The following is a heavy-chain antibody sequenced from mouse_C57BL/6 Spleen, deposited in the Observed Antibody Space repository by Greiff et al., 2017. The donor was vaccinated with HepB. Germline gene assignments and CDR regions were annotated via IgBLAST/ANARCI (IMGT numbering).Heavy chain of an antibody. V-gene: IGHV5-4*03. Sequence: EVMLVESGGGLVKPGGSLKLSCAASGFTFSSYAMSWVRQTPEKRLEWVATISDGGSYTYYPDNVKGRFTISRDNAKNNLYLQMSHLKSEDTAMYYCARGLLSNYFDYWGQGTTLTVSS. CDR2: ISDGGSYT. CDR1: GFTFSSYA. J-gene: IGHJ2*01. CDR3: ARGLLSNYFDY. D-gene: IGHD2-10*01.